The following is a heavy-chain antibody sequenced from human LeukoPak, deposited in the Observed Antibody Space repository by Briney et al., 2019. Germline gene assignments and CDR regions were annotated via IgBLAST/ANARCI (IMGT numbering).Heavy chain of an antibody. V-gene: IGHV1-2*02. CDR3: ASGDYGDPPLNY. Sequence: EASVKVSCKASGYTFTGYFVHWVRQAPGQGLQWMGWINPNTGGTNYAQKFQGRVTMTRDTSISTAYMELSRLRSDDTAVYYCASGDYGDPPLNYWGQGTLVTVSP. CDR1: GYTFTGYF. CDR2: INPNTGGT. D-gene: IGHD4/OR15-4a*01. J-gene: IGHJ4*02.